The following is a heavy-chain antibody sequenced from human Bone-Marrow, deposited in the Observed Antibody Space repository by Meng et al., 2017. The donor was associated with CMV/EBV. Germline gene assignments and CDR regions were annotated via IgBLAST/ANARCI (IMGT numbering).Heavy chain of an antibody. D-gene: IGHD3-3*01. Sequence: GGSLRLSCAASGFTFSSYAMHWVRQAPGKGLEWVAVISYDGSNKYYADSVKGRFTISRDNSKNTLYLQMNSLRAEDTAVYYCAKDLSVNQIEWLWGAESDYWGQGTLVTVSS. J-gene: IGHJ4*02. CDR2: ISYDGSNK. CDR3: AKDLSVNQIEWLWGAESDY. CDR1: GFTFSSYA. V-gene: IGHV3-30-3*01.